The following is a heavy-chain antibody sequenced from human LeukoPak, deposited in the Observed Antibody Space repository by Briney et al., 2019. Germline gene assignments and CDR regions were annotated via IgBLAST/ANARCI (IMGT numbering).Heavy chain of an antibody. CDR1: GLTFDDYA. V-gene: IGHV3-43*02. CDR3: AKDISNYDFWSGFYT. D-gene: IGHD3-3*01. J-gene: IGHJ5*02. Sequence: GGSLRLSCAASGLTFDDYAMHWVRQAPGKGLEWVSLISGDGGSTYYADSVKGRFTISRDNSKNSLYLQMNSLRTEDTALYYCAKDISNYDFWSGFYTWGQGTLVTVSS. CDR2: ISGDGGST.